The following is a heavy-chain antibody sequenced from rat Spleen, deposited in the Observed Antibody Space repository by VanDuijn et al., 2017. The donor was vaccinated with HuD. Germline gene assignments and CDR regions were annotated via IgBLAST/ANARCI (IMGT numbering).Heavy chain of an antibody. Sequence: EVQLVESGGGLVQPGRSLKLSCVASGFTFNNCDMAWVRQTPTKGLEWVASISPGGGNTYYRDSVKGRFTVSRDNAKSLLYLQMDSLRSEDTATYYCARRFDFDYWGQGVMVTVSS. D-gene: IGHD4-1*01. CDR1: GFTFNNCD. CDR2: ISPGGGNT. J-gene: IGHJ2*01. CDR3: ARRFDFDY. V-gene: IGHV5-25*01.